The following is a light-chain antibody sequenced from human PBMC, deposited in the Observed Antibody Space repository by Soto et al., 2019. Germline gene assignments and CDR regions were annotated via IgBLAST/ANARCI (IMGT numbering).Light chain of an antibody. CDR1: QTVSRN. V-gene: IGKV3-15*01. Sequence: EVVMTQSPATLSVSPGERATISCRASQTVSRNLAWYQQRPGQAPRILIYDISNRATGVPARFSGSGSETEFTLTIRSLQSEDFAVYFCQQYNNWPSFGQGTRLEI. CDR2: DIS. J-gene: IGKJ5*01. CDR3: QQYNNWPS.